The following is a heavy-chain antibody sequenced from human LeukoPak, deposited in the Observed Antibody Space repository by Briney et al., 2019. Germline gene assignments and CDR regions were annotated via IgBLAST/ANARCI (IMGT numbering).Heavy chain of an antibody. CDR2: IYTSGST. V-gene: IGHV4-4*07. J-gene: IGHJ3*02. Sequence: PSETLSLTCTVSGGSISSYYWSWIRQPAGKGLEWIGRIYTSGSTNYNPSLKSRVTMSVDTPKNQFSLKLSSVTAADTAVYYCARGPLDYGSGSYKAFDIWGQGTMVTVSS. CDR3: ARGPLDYGSGSYKAFDI. CDR1: GGSISSYY. D-gene: IGHD3-10*01.